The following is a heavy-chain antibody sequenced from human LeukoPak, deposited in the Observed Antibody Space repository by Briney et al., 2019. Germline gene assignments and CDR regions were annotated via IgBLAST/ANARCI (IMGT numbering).Heavy chain of an antibody. CDR1: GFTFTTYW. CDR3: ARDRRVGGWGGAFDI. Sequence: GGSLRLSGAASGFTFTTYWMSWVRQAPGKGLEGVSSITSSSSYIYYADSGKGRFTISRDNATSSLYLQMNSLRAEDTAMYYCARDRRVGGWGGAFDIWGQGTMVTVSS. D-gene: IGHD2-21*01. CDR2: ITSSSSYI. V-gene: IGHV3-21*01. J-gene: IGHJ3*02.